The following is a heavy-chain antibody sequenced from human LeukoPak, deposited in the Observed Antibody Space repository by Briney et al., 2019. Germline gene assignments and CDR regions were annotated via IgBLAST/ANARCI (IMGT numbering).Heavy chain of an antibody. V-gene: IGHV3-23*01. CDR1: GFTFSSYA. D-gene: IGHD2-2*01. J-gene: IGHJ4*02. CDR3: AKGCSTTCYSTFDC. Sequence: GGSLRLSCAASGFTFSSYAMSWVRQAPGKGLEWVSTISGSGGSTYYADSVKGRFTISRDNSKNTLYLQVNSLRAEDTAVYYCAKGCSTTCYSTFDCWGQGTLVTVSS. CDR2: ISGSGGST.